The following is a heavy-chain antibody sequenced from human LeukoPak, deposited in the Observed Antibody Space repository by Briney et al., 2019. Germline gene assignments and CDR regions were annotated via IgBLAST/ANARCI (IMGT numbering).Heavy chain of an antibody. J-gene: IGHJ5*02. Sequence: GGSLRLSCAASGFTFSDYYMSWIRQAPGKGLEWVSCISSSGSTIYYADSVKGRFTISRDSAKNSLYLQMNSLRGEDTAVYYGARAQHRWVLPAAIDQWGLGTLVTVSS. CDR1: GFTFSDYY. D-gene: IGHD2-2*01. CDR3: ARAQHRWVLPAAIDQ. V-gene: IGHV3-11*01. CDR2: ISSSGSTI.